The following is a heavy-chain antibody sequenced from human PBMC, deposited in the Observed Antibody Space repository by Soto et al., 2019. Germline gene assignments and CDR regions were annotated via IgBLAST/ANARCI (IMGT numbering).Heavy chain of an antibody. CDR1: GYTFTSYY. J-gene: IGHJ4*02. CDR3: ARDVSRITGTEHFDY. D-gene: IGHD1-20*01. V-gene: IGHV1-46*01. Sequence: ASVKVSCKASGYTFTSYYMHWVRQAPGQGLEWMGIINPSGGSTSYAQKFQGRVTMTRDTSTSTVYMELSSLRSEDTAVYYCARDVSRITGTEHFDYWGQGTLVTVS. CDR2: INPSGGST.